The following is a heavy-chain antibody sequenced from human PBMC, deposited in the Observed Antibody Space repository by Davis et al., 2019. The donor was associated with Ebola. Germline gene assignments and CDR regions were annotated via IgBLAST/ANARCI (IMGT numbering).Heavy chain of an antibody. CDR2: IYYSGST. CDR3: ARESFSSGSYYPGYDYDGMDV. Sequence: MPSETLSLTCPVSAGSVTSVSYYCSWLRQPPEKGLEWVGYIYYSGSTNCNPPLKCRVTISVDTSKNQFSLKLSSVTAADTAVYYCARESFSSGSYYPGYDYDGMDVWGQGTTVTVSS. V-gene: IGHV4-61*01. J-gene: IGHJ6*02. CDR1: AGSVTSVSYY. D-gene: IGHD3-10*01.